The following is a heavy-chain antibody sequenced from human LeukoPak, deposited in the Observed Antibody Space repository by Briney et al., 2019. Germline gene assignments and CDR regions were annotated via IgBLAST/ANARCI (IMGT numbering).Heavy chain of an antibody. D-gene: IGHD3/OR15-3a*01. J-gene: IGHJ4*02. CDR1: GFTFRSYW. Sequence: GGSLRLSCTASGFTFRSYWMTWVRQAPGKGLEWVANIKDDGRDKKYVDSVKGRFTISRDNAKNSLYLQMSSLTAEDTAMYYCARDPGTGFDSWGQGTLVTVSS. CDR3: ARDPGTGFDS. CDR2: IKDDGRDK. V-gene: IGHV3-7*03.